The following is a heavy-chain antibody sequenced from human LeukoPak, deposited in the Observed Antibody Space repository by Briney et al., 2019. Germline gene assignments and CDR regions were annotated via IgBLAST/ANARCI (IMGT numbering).Heavy chain of an antibody. CDR1: GFTFSSYG. J-gene: IGHJ2*01. CDR2: ISYDGNNK. CDR3: AKDREEMTAAWYFDL. Sequence: HPGGSLRLSCAASGFTFSSYGMHWVRQAPGKGLEWVAVISYDGNNKYYADSVRGRFTISRDNSKNTLYLQMNTLRAEDTAFYYCAKDREEMTAAWYFDLWGRGTLVTVSS. D-gene: IGHD2-21*02. V-gene: IGHV3-30*18.